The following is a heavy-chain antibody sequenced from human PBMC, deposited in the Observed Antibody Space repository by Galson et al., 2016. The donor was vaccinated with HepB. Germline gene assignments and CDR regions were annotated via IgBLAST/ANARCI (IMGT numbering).Heavy chain of an antibody. D-gene: IGHD6-13*01. CDR3: AREMHVAAAAAFDF. CDR2: IWHDGSNK. CDR1: EFTFSTYG. V-gene: IGHV3-33*01. J-gene: IGHJ4*02. Sequence: SLRLSCAASEFTFSTYGMHWVRQAPGKGLEWVALIWHDGSNKYYADSVKGRFTISRDNPKNTLYRQMNSLKVEDTAVYYCAREMHVAAAAAFDFWGRGTLVTVS.